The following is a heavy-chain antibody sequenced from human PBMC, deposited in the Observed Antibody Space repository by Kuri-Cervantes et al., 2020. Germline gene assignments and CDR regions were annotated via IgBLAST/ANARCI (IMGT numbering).Heavy chain of an antibody. CDR2: ISYDGSNK. J-gene: IGHJ6*03. D-gene: IGHD3-10*01. Sequence: GGSLRLSCAASGFTFSSYAMHWVRQAPGKGLEWVAVISYDGSNKYYADSVKGRFTISRDNSKNTLYLQMNSLRAEDTAVYYCARARRTDYKVRGHYYYYKDVWGKGTTVTVSS. CDR3: ARARRTDYKVRGHYYYYKDV. V-gene: IGHV3-30-3*01. CDR1: GFTFSSYA.